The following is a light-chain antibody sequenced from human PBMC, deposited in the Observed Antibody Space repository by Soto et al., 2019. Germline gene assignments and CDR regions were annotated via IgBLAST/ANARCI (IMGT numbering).Light chain of an antibody. CDR1: QDIRNY. J-gene: IGKJ1*01. CDR2: DAS. V-gene: IGKV3-11*01. Sequence: EVVLTQSPATLSLSPGERANLSCRASQDIRNYLAWYQQKPGQAPRLLIYDASNRATGIPARFSGSGSGTDFTLTISSLEPEDFAVYYCQQRSNWPAFGQGTKVEIK. CDR3: QQRSNWPA.